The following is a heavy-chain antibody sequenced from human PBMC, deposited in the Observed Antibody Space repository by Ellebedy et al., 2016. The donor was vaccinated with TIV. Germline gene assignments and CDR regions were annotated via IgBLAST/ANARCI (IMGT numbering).Heavy chain of an antibody. D-gene: IGHD6-19*01. J-gene: IGHJ4*02. Sequence: GESLKISXAASGFTFSSYGMHWVRQAPGKGLEWVAVISYDGSNKYYADSVKGRFTISRDNSKNTLYLQMNSLRAEDTAVYYCAKDRGWTVWGQGTLVTVSS. CDR3: AKDRGWTV. CDR2: ISYDGSNK. V-gene: IGHV3-30*18. CDR1: GFTFSSYG.